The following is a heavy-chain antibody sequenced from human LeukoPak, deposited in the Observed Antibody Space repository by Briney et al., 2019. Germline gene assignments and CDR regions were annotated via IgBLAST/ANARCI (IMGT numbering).Heavy chain of an antibody. V-gene: IGHV4-4*07. CDR1: SCSISSYY. CDR3: AREGDSSGYYYANLGY. D-gene: IGHD3-22*01. CDR2: IYTGGTT. J-gene: IGHJ4*02. Sequence: PSETLSLTCTVSSCSISSYYWSWIRQPAGKGLEWIGRIYTGGTTNYNPSLKSRVTMSVDTSKKQFSLKLSSVTASDTAVYYCAREGDSSGYYYANLGYWGQGTLVTVSS.